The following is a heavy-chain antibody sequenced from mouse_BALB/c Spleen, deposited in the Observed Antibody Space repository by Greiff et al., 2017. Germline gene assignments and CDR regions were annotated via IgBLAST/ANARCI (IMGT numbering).Heavy chain of an antibody. CDR1: GFTFSSFG. CDR3: ASTDYYAMDY. D-gene: IGHD1-1*01. J-gene: IGHJ4*01. V-gene: IGHV5-17*02. Sequence: DVMLVESGGGLVQPGGSRKLSCAASGFTFSSFGMHWVRQAPEKGLEWVAYISSGSSTIYYADTVKGRFTISRDNPKNTLFLQMTSLRSEDTAMYYCASTDYYAMDYWGQGTSVTVSS. CDR2: ISSGSSTI.